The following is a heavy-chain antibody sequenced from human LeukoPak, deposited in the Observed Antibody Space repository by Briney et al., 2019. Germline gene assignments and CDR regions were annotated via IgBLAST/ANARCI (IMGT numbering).Heavy chain of an antibody. CDR1: GGSISSSSYY. J-gene: IGHJ4*02. CDR2: IYYSGST. CDR3: ARDGNSLTTD. V-gene: IGHV4-39*07. Sequence: SETLSLTCTVSGGSISSSSYYWGWIRQPPGKGLEWIGSIYYSGSTYYNPSLKSRVTISVDTSKNQFSLKLSSVTAADTAVYYCARDGNSLTTDWGQGTLVTVSS. D-gene: IGHD1-7*01.